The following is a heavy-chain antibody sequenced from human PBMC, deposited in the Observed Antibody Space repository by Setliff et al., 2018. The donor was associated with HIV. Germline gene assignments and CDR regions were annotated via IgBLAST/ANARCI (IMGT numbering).Heavy chain of an antibody. CDR3: ASSGSYGY. Sequence: GGSLRLSCGASGFSFSSYSMNWVRQAPGKGLEWVSYISPSSTIIYYPDSVKGRFTTSRDNARNSLYLEMNSLRADDTAVYYCASSGSYGYWGQGTLVTVSS. J-gene: IGHJ4*02. D-gene: IGHD1-26*01. V-gene: IGHV3-48*01. CDR1: GFSFSSYS. CDR2: ISPSSTII.